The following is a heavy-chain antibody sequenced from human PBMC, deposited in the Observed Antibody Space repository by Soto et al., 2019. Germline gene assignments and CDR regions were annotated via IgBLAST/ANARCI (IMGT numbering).Heavy chain of an antibody. CDR3: AKVVAAAGTGYYYYYYGMDV. D-gene: IGHD6-13*01. V-gene: IGHV3-23*01. J-gene: IGHJ6*02. CDR2: ISGSGGST. Sequence: GSLRLSCAASGFTFSSYAMSWVRQAPGKGLEWVSAISGSGGSTYYADSVKGRFTISRDNSKNTLYLQMNSLRAEDTAVYYCAKVVAAAGTGYYYYYYGMDVWGQGTTVTVSS. CDR1: GFTFSSYA.